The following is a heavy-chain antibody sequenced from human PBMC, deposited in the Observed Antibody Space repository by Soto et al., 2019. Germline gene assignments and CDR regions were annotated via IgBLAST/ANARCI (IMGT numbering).Heavy chain of an antibody. CDR1: GFTFSSYW. Sequence: EVQLVESGGGLVQPGGSLRRSCAASGFTFSSYWMSWVRQAPGKALEWVANIKQDGSEKYYVDSVKDRFTISRDNGKNSLYLQMNSLRAEDTAVYYCARDFWSGYYTSHGRYYYYGMDVWGQGTTVTVSS. J-gene: IGHJ6*02. CDR3: ARDFWSGYYTSHGRYYYYGMDV. D-gene: IGHD3-3*01. CDR2: IKQDGSEK. V-gene: IGHV3-7*05.